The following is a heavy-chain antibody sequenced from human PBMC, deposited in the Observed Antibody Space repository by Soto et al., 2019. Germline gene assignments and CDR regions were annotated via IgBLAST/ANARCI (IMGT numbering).Heavy chain of an antibody. D-gene: IGHD2-21*02. CDR3: ARIGPYCGGDCYPDFDF. V-gene: IGHV3-23*01. CDR1: GFTFNTYS. CDR2: VSGSGGGT. Sequence: PGGSLRLSCAASGFTFNTYSMTWVRQAPGKGLEWVSTVSGSGGGTYYADSVKGRFTISRVNSKNTMYLQMSNLRAEDTAVYFCARIGPYCGGDCYPDFDFWGLGTPVTVSS. J-gene: IGHJ4*02.